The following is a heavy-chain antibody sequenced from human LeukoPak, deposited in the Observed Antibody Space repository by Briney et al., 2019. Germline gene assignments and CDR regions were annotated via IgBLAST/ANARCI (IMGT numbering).Heavy chain of an antibody. CDR1: GYSFSSYW. Sequence: GESLQISCQGSGYSFSSYWIGWVRQLPGKGLEWMGMIYPGDSDTRYSPSFQGQVTISADKSINTAYLQWSSLKASDTAMYYCAMSKGTYCGAGSCYYNWFDPWGQGTLVTVSS. CDR2: IYPGDSDT. D-gene: IGHD2-15*01. CDR3: AMSKGTYCGAGSCYYNWFDP. J-gene: IGHJ5*02. V-gene: IGHV5-51*01.